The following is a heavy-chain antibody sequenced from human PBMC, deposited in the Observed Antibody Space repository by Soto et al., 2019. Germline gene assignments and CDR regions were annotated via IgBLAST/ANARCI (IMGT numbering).Heavy chain of an antibody. J-gene: IGHJ5*01. CDR1: GGSVTSGSYY. D-gene: IGHD3-10*01. CDR3: TIDRGHPVTHGYDS. Sequence: SETLSLTCTVSGGSVTSGSYYWSWIRHCPGKCLERIEYIYSSGDTNYNPSLNSRVAMSVDTSKNQFSLQLTSVTVADTAIYYCTIDRGHPVTHGYDSWGQRILVTVS. CDR2: IYSSGDT. V-gene: IGHV4-31*03.